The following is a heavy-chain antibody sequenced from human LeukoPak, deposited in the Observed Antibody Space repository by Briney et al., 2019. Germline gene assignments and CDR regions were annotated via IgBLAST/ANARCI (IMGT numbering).Heavy chain of an antibody. V-gene: IGHV1-46*01. CDR1: GYTFTSQY. CDR2: INPSGGST. Sequence: ASVKVSCKASGYTFTSQYVHWVRQAPGRGLEWMGIINPSGGSTRYAQKFQGRVTMTRDTSTSTVYMELKRLRSEDTAVYYCASCIAAPFCEYFDYWGQGTLVTVSS. D-gene: IGHD6-6*01. J-gene: IGHJ4*02. CDR3: ASCIAAPFCEYFDY.